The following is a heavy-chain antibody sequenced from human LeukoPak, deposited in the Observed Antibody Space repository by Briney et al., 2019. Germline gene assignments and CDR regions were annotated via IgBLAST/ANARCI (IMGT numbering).Heavy chain of an antibody. V-gene: IGHV1-69*05. J-gene: IGHJ3*02. Sequence: SVKVSCKASGGTFSSYAISWVRQAPGQGLEWMGGIIPIFGTANYAQKFQGRVTITTDESTSTAYMELSSLRSEDTAVYYCAKGYYYDSSDYSSPEAFDIWGQGTMVTVSS. CDR3: AKGYYYDSSDYSSPEAFDI. D-gene: IGHD3-22*01. CDR2: IIPIFGTA. CDR1: GGTFSSYA.